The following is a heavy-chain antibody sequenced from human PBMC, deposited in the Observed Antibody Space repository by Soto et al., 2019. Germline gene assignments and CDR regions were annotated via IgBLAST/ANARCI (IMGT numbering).Heavy chain of an antibody. CDR3: ARVPYYDFWSGSQAFDY. D-gene: IGHD3-3*01. Sequence: GGSLRLSCAASGFTFSSNSMNWVRQAPGKGLEWVSSISSSSSYKYYADSVKGRFTISRDDAKNSLYLQMNSLRAEDTAVYYCARVPYYDFWSGSQAFDYWGQGTLVTVSS. J-gene: IGHJ4*02. CDR2: ISSSSSYK. CDR1: GFTFSSNS. V-gene: IGHV3-21*01.